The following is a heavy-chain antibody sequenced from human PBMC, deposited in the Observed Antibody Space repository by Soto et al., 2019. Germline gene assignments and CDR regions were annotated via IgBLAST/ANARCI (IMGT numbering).Heavy chain of an antibody. Sequence: QVQLQESGPGLVKPSGTLSLTCAVSSGSISSSNWWSWVRQPPGKGLAWIGEIYHSGSTNYNQSRKSRVTISVDKSTNQCSRKLRSVTAADTAVYYCARAPDGDPPAFDIWGQGTMVTVSS. V-gene: IGHV4-4*02. J-gene: IGHJ3*02. CDR1: SGSISSSNW. CDR2: IYHSGST. D-gene: IGHD4-17*01. CDR3: ARAPDGDPPAFDI.